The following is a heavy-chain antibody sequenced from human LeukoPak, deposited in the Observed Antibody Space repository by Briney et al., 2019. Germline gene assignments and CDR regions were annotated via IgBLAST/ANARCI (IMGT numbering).Heavy chain of an antibody. J-gene: IGHJ4*02. Sequence: ASVKVSCKASGDTFTGYYMHWVRQAPGQGLEWKGWINPNSGGTNYAQKFQGWVTMTRDTTISTAYMELSRLRSDDTAVYYCARAGIAAISFDYWGQGTLVTVSS. D-gene: IGHD6-13*01. CDR2: INPNSGGT. V-gene: IGHV1-2*04. CDR3: ARAGIAAISFDY. CDR1: GDTFTGYY.